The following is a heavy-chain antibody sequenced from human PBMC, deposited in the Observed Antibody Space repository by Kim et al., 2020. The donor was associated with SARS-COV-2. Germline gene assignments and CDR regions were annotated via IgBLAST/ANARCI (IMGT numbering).Heavy chain of an antibody. CDR1: GFTFSTCA. Sequence: SVKVSCKTSGFTFSTCAIEWVRQTRGQRLEWVGWSVVGSGNTKYAQNRQERVTISRDMQTSTADRELSSLRSEETAAYYCAEETYVNSCCWFDPWGQGT. D-gene: IGHD2-2*01. V-gene: IGHV1-58*02. CDR3: AEETYVNSCCWFDP. CDR2: SVVGSGNT. J-gene: IGHJ5*02.